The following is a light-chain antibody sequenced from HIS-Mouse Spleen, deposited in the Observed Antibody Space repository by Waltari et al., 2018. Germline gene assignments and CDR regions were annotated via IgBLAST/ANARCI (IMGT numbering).Light chain of an antibody. CDR3: CSYAGSSTFVV. CDR1: SSDVGSYNL. J-gene: IGLJ2*01. CDR2: EGS. Sequence: QSALTKPASVSGSPGQSITISCTGTSSDVGSYNLVSWYQQHPGQAPKLMIYEGSKRPSGVSNRFSGSKSGNTASLTISGLQAEDEADYYCCSYAGSSTFVVFGGGTKLTVL. V-gene: IGLV2-23*03.